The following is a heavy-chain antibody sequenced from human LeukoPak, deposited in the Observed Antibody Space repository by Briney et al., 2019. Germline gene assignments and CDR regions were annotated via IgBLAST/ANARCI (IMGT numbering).Heavy chain of an antibody. CDR3: ANYGDYQYFDY. CDR1: GFTFINYG. CDR2: ISYDGTNK. Sequence: GGSLRLSCAASGFTFINYGMHWVRQAPGKGLEWVAVISYDGTNKYYADSVKGRFTISRDNSKNTLHLQMNGLKTDDTAVYYCANYGDYQYFDYWGQGTPVTVSS. V-gene: IGHV3-30*18. D-gene: IGHD4-17*01. J-gene: IGHJ4*02.